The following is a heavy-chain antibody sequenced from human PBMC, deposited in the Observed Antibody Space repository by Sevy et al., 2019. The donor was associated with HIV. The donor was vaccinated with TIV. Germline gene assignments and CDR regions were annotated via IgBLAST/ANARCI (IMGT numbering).Heavy chain of an antibody. D-gene: IGHD4-17*01. CDR2: IYYDGNNK. V-gene: IGHV3-33*01. CDR1: GFTFNSYG. Sequence: GGSLRLSCAASGFTFNSYGMHWVRQAPIKGLEWVASIYYDGNNKYDADSVKGRFTISRDESKNTLYLQMNSLRAEDTAVYYCARDSNEYGDYRLSYYFDYWGQRALVTVSS. J-gene: IGHJ4*02. CDR3: ARDSNEYGDYRLSYYFDY.